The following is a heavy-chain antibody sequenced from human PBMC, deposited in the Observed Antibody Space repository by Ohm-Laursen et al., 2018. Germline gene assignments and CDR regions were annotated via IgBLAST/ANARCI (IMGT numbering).Heavy chain of an antibody. Sequence: ATVKISCKTSGYTFTSYDVDWVRQAPGQGLEWMGWIKSNSGDTKYAQKFEGRVTMTRDTSIGTAYMELTRLTSDDTAVYYCARGYLKEVIISNRYNWFDPWGQGTLVTVSS. CDR1: GYTFTSYD. CDR3: ARGYLKEVIISNRYNWFDP. D-gene: IGHD2/OR15-2a*01. CDR2: IKSNSGDT. V-gene: IGHV1-2*02. J-gene: IGHJ5*02.